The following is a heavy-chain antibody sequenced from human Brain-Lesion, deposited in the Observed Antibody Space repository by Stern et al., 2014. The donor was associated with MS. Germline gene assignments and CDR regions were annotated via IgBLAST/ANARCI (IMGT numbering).Heavy chain of an antibody. Sequence: VQLVESGGGVVQPGRSLRLTCTVSGFTFSSYGMDWVRQAPGKGLARVSVISYDGSDTYYAESVKGRFTISRDNSKNTLYLEMRSLRPEDTAVYYCVKRGITEVRGVRLGDYWGPGTLVIVSS. J-gene: IGHJ4*02. V-gene: IGHV3-30*18. CDR1: GFTFSSYG. CDR2: ISYDGSDT. D-gene: IGHD3-10*01. CDR3: VKRGITEVRGVRLGDY.